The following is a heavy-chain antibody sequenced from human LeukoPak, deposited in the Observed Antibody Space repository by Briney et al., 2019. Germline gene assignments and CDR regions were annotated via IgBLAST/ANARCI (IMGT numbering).Heavy chain of an antibody. CDR1: GFTVSSNY. J-gene: IGHJ4*02. V-gene: IGHV3-30-3*01. Sequence: GGSLRLSCAASGFTVSSNYMSWVRQAPGKGLEWVAVISYDGSNKYYADSVKGRFTISRDNSKNTLYLQMNSLRAEDTAVYYCATLPDGDYEFDYWGQGTLVTVSS. CDR2: ISYDGSNK. CDR3: ATLPDGDYEFDY. D-gene: IGHD4-17*01.